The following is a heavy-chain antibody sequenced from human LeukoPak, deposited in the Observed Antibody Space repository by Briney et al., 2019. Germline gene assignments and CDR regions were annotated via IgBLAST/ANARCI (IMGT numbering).Heavy chain of an antibody. J-gene: IGHJ4*02. CDR3: ARAGYSSSWYIGY. CDR2: ISSSSSYI. CDR1: GFTFSSYS. V-gene: IGHV3-21*01. D-gene: IGHD6-13*01. Sequence: GGSLRLSCAASGFTFSSYSMNWVRQAPGKGLEWVSSISSSSSYIYHADSVKGRFTISRDNAKNSLYLQMNSLRAEDTAVYYCARAGYSSSWYIGYWGQGTLVTVSS.